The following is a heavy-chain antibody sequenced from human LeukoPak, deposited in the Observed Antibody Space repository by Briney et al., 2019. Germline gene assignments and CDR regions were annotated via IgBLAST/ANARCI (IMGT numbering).Heavy chain of an antibody. Sequence: GGSLRLSCTASRFTFDDYAMSWVRQAPGKGLEWVGFIRSKAYGRTTEYAASVKGRFTISRDDSKTIAYLQMNSLETEDTAVYYCTRSPYHYDSSGYFFDFRGQGTLVTVSS. J-gene: IGHJ4*02. CDR1: RFTFDDYA. V-gene: IGHV3-49*04. CDR2: IRSKAYGRTT. D-gene: IGHD3-22*01. CDR3: TRSPYHYDSSGYFFDF.